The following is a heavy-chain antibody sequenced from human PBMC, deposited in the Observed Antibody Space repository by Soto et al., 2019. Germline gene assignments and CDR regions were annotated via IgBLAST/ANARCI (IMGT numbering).Heavy chain of an antibody. CDR3: ARARAAWYGGYYFEY. CDR1: GGSVSSGSYY. Sequence: SETLSLTGTVSGGSVSSGSYYGTWIRQPPGKGLEGIGYIYYSGSTNYKPSLKSRVTRSVDTSTNRFCLQLSPETAADTAVDYCARARAAWYGGYYFEYCGQGNLITAPQ. CDR2: IYYSGST. J-gene: IGHJ4*02. D-gene: IGHD3-10*01. V-gene: IGHV4-61*01.